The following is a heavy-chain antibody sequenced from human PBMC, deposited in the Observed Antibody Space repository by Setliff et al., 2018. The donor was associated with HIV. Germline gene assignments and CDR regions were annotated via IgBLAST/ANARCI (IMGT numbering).Heavy chain of an antibody. Sequence: ASVKVSCKASGYTFTGYYMHWVRQAPGQGLEWMGGIIPIFGTANYAQKFQGRVTITADESASTAYMELSSLRSDDTAVYYCARDSKIAVAGGDYYYMDVWGKGTTVTVSS. CDR1: GYTFTGYY. J-gene: IGHJ6*03. CDR3: ARDSKIAVAGGDYYYMDV. CDR2: IIPIFGTA. D-gene: IGHD6-19*01. V-gene: IGHV1-69*13.